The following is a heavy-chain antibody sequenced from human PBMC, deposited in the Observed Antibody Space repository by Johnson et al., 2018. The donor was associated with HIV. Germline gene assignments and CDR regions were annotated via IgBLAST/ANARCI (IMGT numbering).Heavy chain of an antibody. CDR1: GLTFSHYP. Sequence: EVQLVESGGGVVQPGTSLRLSCAASGLTFSHYPMHWVRQAPGKGLEWVSGINWNGGSTGYADSVKGRFTISRDNALNSLYLQMNSLRVEDTALYYCARGRGRSGWYRNVFDIWGQGTMVTVSS. CDR3: ARGRGRSGWYRNVFDI. D-gene: IGHD6-19*01. V-gene: IGHV3-20*04. J-gene: IGHJ3*02. CDR2: INWNGGST.